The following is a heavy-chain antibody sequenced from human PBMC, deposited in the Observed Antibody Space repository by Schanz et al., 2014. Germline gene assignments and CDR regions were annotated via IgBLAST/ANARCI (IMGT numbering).Heavy chain of an antibody. CDR1: GGSFSGYY. V-gene: IGHV4-34*01. CDR3: ARAARRTRVVPLYFDY. D-gene: IGHD2-2*01. J-gene: IGHJ4*02. CDR2: INHGGST. Sequence: QVQLQQWGAGLLKPSETLSLTCAVSGGSFSGYYWSWIRQPPGKGLEWIAEINHGGSTNYNPSLKSRVTISVDTSKNQFSLKLRVVTAADTAVYYCARAARRTRVVPLYFDYWGQGTLVTVSS.